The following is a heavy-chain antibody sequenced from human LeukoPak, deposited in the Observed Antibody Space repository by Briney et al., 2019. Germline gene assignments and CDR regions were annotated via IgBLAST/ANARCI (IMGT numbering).Heavy chain of an antibody. CDR1: GFTFSSYA. Sequence: GRSLRLSCAASGFTFSSYAMRWVRQAPGKGLEWVAVISYDGSNKYYADSVKGRFTISRDISKNTLYLQMNSLRAEDTAVYYCARADSRNWFDPWGQGTLVTVSS. V-gene: IGHV3-30*01. CDR3: ARADSRNWFDP. CDR2: ISYDGSNK. J-gene: IGHJ5*02.